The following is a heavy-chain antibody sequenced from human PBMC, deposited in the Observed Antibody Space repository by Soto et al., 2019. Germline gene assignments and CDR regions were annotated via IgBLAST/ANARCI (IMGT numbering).Heavy chain of an antibody. V-gene: IGHV3-30*18. CDR1: GFTFSIYA. CDR2: VSNDGRKI. D-gene: IGHD6-6*01. J-gene: IGHJ4*02. CDR3: AKGGGSSYDHYFDH. Sequence: GGSLRLSCAASGFTFSIYALHWFRQAPGKGLEWVAVVSNDGRKIYYADSVQGRFTISRDNSKSTLSLQMNSLRIEDTAVYYCAKGGGSSYDHYFDHWGQGTLVTVSS.